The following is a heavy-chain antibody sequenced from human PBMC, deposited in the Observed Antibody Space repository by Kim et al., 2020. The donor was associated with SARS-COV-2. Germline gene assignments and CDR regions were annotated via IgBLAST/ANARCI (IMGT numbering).Heavy chain of an antibody. D-gene: IGHD1-26*01. V-gene: IGHV1-69*13. CDR2: IIPIIVNA. J-gene: IGHJ5*02. CDR3: GRDVGATSGSIWFDP. CDR1: GDTFSSYG. Sequence: SVKVSCKASGDTFSSYGISWVRRAPGQRLEWMGGIIPIIVNANYAQKFQGRVTMTADASTGTAYMELSSLRSEDTAVYYCGRDVGATSGSIWFDPWGQGTPLTVS.